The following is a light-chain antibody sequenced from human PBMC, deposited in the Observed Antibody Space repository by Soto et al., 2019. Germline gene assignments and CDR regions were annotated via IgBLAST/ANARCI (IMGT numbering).Light chain of an antibody. CDR3: QQYNSWYT. J-gene: IGKJ2*01. V-gene: IGKV1-5*03. Sequence: DIQMTQSPSTLSASVGDRVTITCRASQSISSWLAWYQQKPGKAPKLLIYKASSLESGVPSRFSGSGSGTEFTLTISSLQPDYFATYYCQQYNSWYTFGQGTKLEIK. CDR2: KAS. CDR1: QSISSW.